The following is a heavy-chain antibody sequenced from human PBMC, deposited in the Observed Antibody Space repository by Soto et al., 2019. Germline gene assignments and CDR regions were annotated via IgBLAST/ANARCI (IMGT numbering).Heavy chain of an antibody. CDR1: GVSIRSGGYS. V-gene: IGHV4-31*11. Sequence: QVQLQESGPGLVKPSQTLSLSCAVTGVSIRSGGYSWTWIRQHPEKGLEWIGNIENSGTTHYNPSLESRPTISMDTPQNHVSLNLTSVTAADTAVYSCVRVRLYVNYYPKGMDVWGQGTTVIVAS. CDR2: IENSGTT. D-gene: IGHD3-16*02. CDR3: VRVRLYVNYYPKGMDV. J-gene: IGHJ6*02.